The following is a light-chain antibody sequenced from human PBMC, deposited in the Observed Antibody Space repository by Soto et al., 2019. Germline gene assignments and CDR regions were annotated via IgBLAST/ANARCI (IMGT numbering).Light chain of an antibody. V-gene: IGKV4-1*01. CDR1: QSVLYSSDNKNY. CDR2: WAS. J-gene: IGKJ5*01. CDR3: QQYYTTPIT. Sequence: DIVMTQSPDSLTASLGERATINCKSGQSVLYSSDNKNYLAWYQQKPGQPPKLLIYWASTRESGVPDRFSGSWSGTDFTLTISSLQAEDVAVSYCQQYYTTPITLGQGTRLEIK.